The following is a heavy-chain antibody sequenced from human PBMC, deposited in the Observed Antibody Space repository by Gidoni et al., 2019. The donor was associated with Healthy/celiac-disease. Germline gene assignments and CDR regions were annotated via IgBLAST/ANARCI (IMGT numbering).Heavy chain of an antibody. V-gene: IGHV3-43D*04. CDR1: GFTFDDYA. CDR2: ISWDGGST. Sequence: EVQLVESGGVVVQPGGSLRLSCAASGFTFDDYAMHWVRQAPGKGLEWVSLISWDGGSTYYADSVKGRFTISRDNSKNSLYLQMNSLRAEDTALYYCAKDKGVEGLWFGELGYWGQGTLVTVSS. J-gene: IGHJ4*02. CDR3: AKDKGVEGLWFGELGY. D-gene: IGHD3-10*01.